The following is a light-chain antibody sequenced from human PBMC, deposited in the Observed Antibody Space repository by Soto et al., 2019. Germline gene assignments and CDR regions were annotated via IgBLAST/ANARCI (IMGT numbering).Light chain of an antibody. V-gene: IGKV3-15*01. CDR2: GAS. J-gene: IGKJ5*01. CDR3: QQYGSSPIT. Sequence: EIVSTRSPATLSVSPGARVTLSCRASQSVSSRLAWYQQKPGQSPRLLIYGASTRATGIPARFSGSGSGTEFTLTISSLQSEDFAVYYCQQYGSSPITFGQGTRLEI. CDR1: QSVSSR.